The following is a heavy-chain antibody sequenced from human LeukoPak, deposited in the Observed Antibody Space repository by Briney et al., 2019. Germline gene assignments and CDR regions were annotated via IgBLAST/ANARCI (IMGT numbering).Heavy chain of an antibody. CDR3: AREDIAAAVNFDC. V-gene: IGHV1-2*02. J-gene: IGHJ4*02. Sequence: VASVKVSCKASGYTFTGYYMHWVRQAPGQGLEWMGWINPNSGGTNYAQKFQGRVTMTRDTSISTAYMELSRLRSDDTAVYYCAREDIAAAVNFDCWGQGTLVTVSS. D-gene: IGHD6-13*01. CDR1: GYTFTGYY. CDR2: INPNSGGT.